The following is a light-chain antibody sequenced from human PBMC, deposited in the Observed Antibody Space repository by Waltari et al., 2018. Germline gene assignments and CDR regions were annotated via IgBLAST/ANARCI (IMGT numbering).Light chain of an antibody. CDR3: SSYTSSNTLV. Sequence: QSALTQPASVSGSPGQSITMSCTGTSSDVGGYHYVSWYQQYPGKAPNLMIYDVSQRPSGVSNRFSGSKSGNTASLTISGLQAEDEADYYCSSYTSSNTLVFGVGTKLTVL. J-gene: IGLJ3*02. V-gene: IGLV2-14*01. CDR2: DVS. CDR1: SSDVGGYHY.